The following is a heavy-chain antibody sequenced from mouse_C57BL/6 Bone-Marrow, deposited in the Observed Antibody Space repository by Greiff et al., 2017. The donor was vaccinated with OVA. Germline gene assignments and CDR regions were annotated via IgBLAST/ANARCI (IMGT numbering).Heavy chain of an antibody. CDR1: GFTFSSYA. CDR2: ISSGGGYI. CDR3: TRGGSNFDY. Sequence: DVKLVESGPGLVKPGGSLKLSCAASGFTFSSYAMSWVRQTPEKRLEWVAYISSGGGYIYYADTVKGRFTITRDKARNTLYLQMSSLTSEDTAKCYATRGGSNFDYWGQGTTLTVSS. V-gene: IGHV5-9-1*02. J-gene: IGHJ2*01.